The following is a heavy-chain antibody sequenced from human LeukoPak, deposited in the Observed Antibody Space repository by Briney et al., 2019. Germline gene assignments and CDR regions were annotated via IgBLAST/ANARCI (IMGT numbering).Heavy chain of an antibody. Sequence: PGGSLRLSCAASGFTFSSYAMHWVRQAPGKGLEWVAVISYDGSNKYYADSVKGRFTISRDNSKNTLYLQMNSLRAEDTAVYYCARVGGIPEYYFDYWGQETLVTVSS. CDR1: GFTFSSYA. J-gene: IGHJ4*02. D-gene: IGHD3-10*01. CDR2: ISYDGSNK. V-gene: IGHV3-30-3*01. CDR3: ARVGGIPEYYFDY.